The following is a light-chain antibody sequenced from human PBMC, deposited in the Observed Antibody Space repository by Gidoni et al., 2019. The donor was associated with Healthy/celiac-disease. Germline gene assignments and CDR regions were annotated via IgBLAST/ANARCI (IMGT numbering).Light chain of an antibody. CDR2: DAS. CDR3: KQYNSYPVH. Sequence: DIQMTQSPSTLSASVGDRVTITCRASQSISSWLAWYQQKPGKAPKLLIYDASSLESGVPSRFSGSGSGTEFTLTISSLQPDDFATYYCKQYNSYPVHFGQGTKLEIK. CDR1: QSISSW. V-gene: IGKV1-5*01. J-gene: IGKJ2*01.